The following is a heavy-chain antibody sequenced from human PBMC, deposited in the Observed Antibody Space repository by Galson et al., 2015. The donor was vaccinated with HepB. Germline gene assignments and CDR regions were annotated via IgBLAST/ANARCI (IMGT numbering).Heavy chain of an antibody. J-gene: IGHJ3*02. Sequence: ETLSLTCAVSGVSISGGQYYWGWIRQSPTKGLDWIGSIYFGGRTYFSPSFQSRVAMSVDTSKNRLSLTLRSVTAADTAVYYCAIPLVLNGRFTPGVGPFHIWGHGTMVTVSA. CDR2: IYFGGRT. V-gene: IGHV4-39*01. CDR3: AIPLVLNGRFTPGVGPFHI. CDR1: GVSISGGQYY. D-gene: IGHD2-8*01.